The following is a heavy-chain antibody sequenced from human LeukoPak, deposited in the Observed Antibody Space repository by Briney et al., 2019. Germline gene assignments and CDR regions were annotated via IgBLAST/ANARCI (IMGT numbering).Heavy chain of an antibody. Sequence: GGSLRLSCAASGFSFSSYWMSWVRQAPGKGLEWVANINPDGSNMLYVDSVKGRFTISRDNAKNSLYLQMNNLRAEGTAVYFCVSGYLQWLYWGQGTLVTVSS. CDR2: INPDGSNM. V-gene: IGHV3-7*01. D-gene: IGHD6-19*01. J-gene: IGHJ4*02. CDR3: VSGYLQWLY. CDR1: GFSFSSYW.